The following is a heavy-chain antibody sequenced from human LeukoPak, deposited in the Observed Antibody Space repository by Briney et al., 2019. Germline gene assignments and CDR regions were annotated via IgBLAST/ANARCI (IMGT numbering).Heavy chain of an antibody. J-gene: IGHJ4*02. CDR2: IIPIFGTA. CDR1: GGTFSSYA. D-gene: IGHD2-15*01. V-gene: IGHV1-69*05. CDR3: ARDLGYCSGGSCRIFDY. Sequence: SVKVSCKASGGTFSSYAISWVRQAPGQGLEWMGRIIPIFGTANYAQKFQGRVTITTDESTSTAYMELSSLRSEGTAVCYCARDLGYCSGGSCRIFDYWGQGTLVTVSS.